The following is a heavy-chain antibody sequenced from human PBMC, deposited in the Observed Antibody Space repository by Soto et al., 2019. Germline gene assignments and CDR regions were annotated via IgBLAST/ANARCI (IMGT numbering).Heavy chain of an antibody. CDR3: ATGEYYYDSSGYYYC. V-gene: IGHV3-21*01. D-gene: IGHD3-22*01. J-gene: IGHJ4*02. CDR2: ISSSSSYI. CDR1: GFTFSSYS. Sequence: EVQLVESGGGLVKPGGSLRLSCAASGFTFSSYSMNWVRQAPGKGLEWVSSISSSSSYIYYADSVKGRFTISRDKAKNSLYLQRNSLRAEDTAVYYCATGEYYYDSSGYYYCWGQGPLVTVSS.